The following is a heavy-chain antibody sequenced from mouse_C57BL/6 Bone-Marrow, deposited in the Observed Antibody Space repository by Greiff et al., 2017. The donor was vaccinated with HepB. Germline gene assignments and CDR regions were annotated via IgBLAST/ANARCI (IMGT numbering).Heavy chain of an antibody. Sequence: QVLLQQPGTELVKPGASVKLSCKASGYTFTSYWMHWVKQRPGQGLEWIGNINPSNGGTNYNEKFKSKATLTVDKSSSTAYMQLSSLTSEDSAVYYCARLDGYYGVFYAMDYWGQGTSVTVSS. CDR2: INPSNGGT. V-gene: IGHV1-53*01. J-gene: IGHJ4*01. D-gene: IGHD2-3*01. CDR1: GYTFTSYW. CDR3: ARLDGYYGVFYAMDY.